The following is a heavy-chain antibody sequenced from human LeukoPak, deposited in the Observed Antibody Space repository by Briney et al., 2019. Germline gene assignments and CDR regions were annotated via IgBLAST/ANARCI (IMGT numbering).Heavy chain of an antibody. Sequence: PGRSLRLSCAASGFTFSSYGMHWVRQAPGKGLEWVAAIWYDGSNKYYADSVKGRFTISRDNSKNMLYMQMNSLRVEDTAVYYCANDLGVPAAQRQGYYYGMDVWGQGTTVTVSS. CDR3: ANDLGVPAAQRQGYYYGMDV. V-gene: IGHV3-33*06. CDR2: IWYDGSNK. D-gene: IGHD2-2*01. CDR1: GFTFSSYG. J-gene: IGHJ6*02.